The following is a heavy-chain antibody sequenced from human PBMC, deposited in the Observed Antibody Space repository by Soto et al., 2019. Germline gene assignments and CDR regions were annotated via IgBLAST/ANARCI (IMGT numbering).Heavy chain of an antibody. D-gene: IGHD6-13*01. CDR2: INHSGST. V-gene: IGHV4-34*01. Sequence: SETLSLTCAVYGGSFSGYYWSWIRQPPGKGLEWIGEINHSGSTNYNPSLKSRVTISVDTSKNQFSLKLSSVTAEDTAVYYCASLLSAAGTFIGYCGQGTLVTLSP. CDR1: GGSFSGYY. J-gene: IGHJ4*02. CDR3: ASLLSAAGTFIGY.